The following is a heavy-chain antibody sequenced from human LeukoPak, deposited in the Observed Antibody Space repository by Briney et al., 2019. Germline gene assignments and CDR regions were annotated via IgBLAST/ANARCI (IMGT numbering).Heavy chain of an antibody. CDR1: GFTFSDYW. V-gene: IGHV3-7*01. J-gene: IGHJ4*02. Sequence: GGSLRLSCAASGFTFSDYWMSWVRQAPGKGLEWVASIKEDGSDKYYVDSLKGRFTISRDNARYSLFLQMNSLRAEDTAVYYCARDGVADYFDYWGQGTLVTVSS. CDR3: ARDGVADYFDY. D-gene: IGHD6-19*01. CDR2: IKEDGSDK.